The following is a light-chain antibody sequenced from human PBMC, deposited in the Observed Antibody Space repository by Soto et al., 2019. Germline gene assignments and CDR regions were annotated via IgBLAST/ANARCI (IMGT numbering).Light chain of an antibody. Sequence: DIHLTQSPSFLSASVGDRVTITCRPSQAVPNNMAWYQQKPGKPPKLLIYEESTLHSGVPSRFSGRKSGTQFTLTIDSLQPDDFATYYCQRYNTFSGTFGPGTKVDIK. V-gene: IGKV1-9*01. CDR1: QAVPNN. CDR3: QRYNTFSGT. CDR2: EES. J-gene: IGKJ1*01.